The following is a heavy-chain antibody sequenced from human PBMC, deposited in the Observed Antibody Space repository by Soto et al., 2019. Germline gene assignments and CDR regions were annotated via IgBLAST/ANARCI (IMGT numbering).Heavy chain of an antibody. Sequence: EVQLVESGGDLVQPGRSLRLSCAASGFNFNDYGMHWVRQAPGKGLEWVSSISWNSVSIGYADSVKGRFTISRDNAKNSLYLQMNSLRAEDKAVYYCAKDMENGYNPYYYYGMDVGGQGTTVTVSS. CDR3: AKDMENGYNPYYYYGMDV. V-gene: IGHV3-9*01. CDR2: ISWNSVSI. CDR1: GFNFNDYG. J-gene: IGHJ6*02. D-gene: IGHD3-10*01.